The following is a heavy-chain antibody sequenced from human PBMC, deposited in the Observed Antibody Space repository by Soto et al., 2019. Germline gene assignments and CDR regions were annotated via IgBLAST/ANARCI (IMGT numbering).Heavy chain of an antibody. CDR3: ARGIRNYYGVDV. Sequence: EVQVVESGGGLVQPGGSLGLSCVASGFTFSTYWMHWVRQAPGKGLVWVSRIKFDGSTTSYADSVKGRFTISRDNAKNTVYLQMNSLRAEDTGVYYCARGIRNYYGVDVWGQGTTVTVSS. CDR1: GFTFSTYW. J-gene: IGHJ6*02. D-gene: IGHD5-18*01. V-gene: IGHV3-74*01. CDR2: IKFDGSTT.